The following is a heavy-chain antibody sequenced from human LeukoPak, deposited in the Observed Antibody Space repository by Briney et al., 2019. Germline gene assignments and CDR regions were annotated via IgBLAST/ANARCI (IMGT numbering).Heavy chain of an antibody. D-gene: IGHD4-23*01. V-gene: IGHV3-9*01. CDR2: ISWNSGSI. CDR3: AKDPYGNSFNWFDP. J-gene: IGHJ5*02. Sequence: PGRSLRLSCAASGFTFDDYAMHWVRQAPGKGLEWVSGISWNSGSIGYADSVKGRFTISRDNAKNSLYLQMNSLRAEDTALYYCAKDPYGNSFNWFDPWGQGTLVTVSS. CDR1: GFTFDDYA.